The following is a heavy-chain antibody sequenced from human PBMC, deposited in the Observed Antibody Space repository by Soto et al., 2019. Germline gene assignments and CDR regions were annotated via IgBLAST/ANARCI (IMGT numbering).Heavy chain of an antibody. V-gene: IGHV3-23*01. CDR2: ISGNGIST. Sequence: GVLRLSCAASGFTFNNYAMSWVRQAPGKGLEWVSAISGNGISTYYADSVRGRFTISRDNSENTLFLQMNRLRADDTAVYYCTRHEIYMVRGTDNWFDTWGQGTLVTVSS. D-gene: IGHD3-10*01. CDR1: GFTFNNYA. CDR3: TRHEIYMVRGTDNWFDT. J-gene: IGHJ5*02.